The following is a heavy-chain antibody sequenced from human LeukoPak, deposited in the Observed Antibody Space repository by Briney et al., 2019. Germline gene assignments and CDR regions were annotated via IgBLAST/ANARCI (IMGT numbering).Heavy chain of an antibody. J-gene: IGHJ4*02. CDR2: ISSSGTTI. V-gene: IGHV3-48*03. D-gene: IGHD2-2*01. CDR1: GFTFSSYE. Sequence: GGSLRLSCAASGFTFSSYEMNWVRQAPGKGLQWVSDISSSGTTIYYADSVKGRFTISGDNAKNSLYLQMNSLRAEDTAVYYCARKYCSTTSCLFDNWGQGTLVTVSS. CDR3: ARKYCSTTSCLFDN.